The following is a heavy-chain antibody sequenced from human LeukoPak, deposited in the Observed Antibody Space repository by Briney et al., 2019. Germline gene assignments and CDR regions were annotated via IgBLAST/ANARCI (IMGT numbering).Heavy chain of an antibody. J-gene: IGHJ6*03. CDR3: ARDSHDYGDYPDFYYFYYMDV. CDR1: GFRFEDYG. Sequence: GGSLRLSCVASGFRFEDYGMSWVRQVPGKGLEWVSGISSNGGSTGYGDSVKGRFTISRDSAKNSLYLQVNSLRAEDTALYYCARDSHDYGDYPDFYYFYYMDVWGKGTTVTVSS. CDR2: ISSNGGST. D-gene: IGHD4-17*01. V-gene: IGHV3-20*04.